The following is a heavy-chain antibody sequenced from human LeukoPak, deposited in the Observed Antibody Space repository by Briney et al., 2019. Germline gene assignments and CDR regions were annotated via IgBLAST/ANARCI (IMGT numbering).Heavy chain of an antibody. CDR2: IYYSGST. D-gene: IGHD3-10*01. V-gene: IGHV4-59*01. CDR1: GGSISSYY. J-gene: IGHJ4*02. CDR3: ARDLWFGELIFGY. Sequence: NTSETLSLTCTVSGGSISSYYWSWIRQPPGKGLEWMGYIYYSGSTNYNPSLKSRVTISVDTSKNQFSLKLSSVAAADTAVYYCARDLWFGELIFGYWGQGTLVTVSS.